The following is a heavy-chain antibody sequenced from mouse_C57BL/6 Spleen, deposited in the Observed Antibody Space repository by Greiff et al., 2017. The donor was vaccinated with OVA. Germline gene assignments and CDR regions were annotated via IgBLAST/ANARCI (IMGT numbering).Heavy chain of an antibody. V-gene: IGHV1-39*01. CDR1: GYSFTDYY. J-gene: IGHJ4*01. CDR2: INPNYGTT. CDR3: ARGGYYGVYAMDY. Sequence: VQLKESGPELVKPGASVKISCKASGYSFTDYYMNWVKQSNGKSLEWIGVINPNYGTTSYNQKFKGKATLTVDQSSSTAYMQLNSLTSEDSAVYYCARGGYYGVYAMDYWGQGTSVTVSS. D-gene: IGHD1-1*01.